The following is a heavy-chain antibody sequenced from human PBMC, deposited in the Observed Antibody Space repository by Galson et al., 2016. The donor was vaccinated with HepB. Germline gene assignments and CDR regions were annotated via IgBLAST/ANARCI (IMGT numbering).Heavy chain of an antibody. CDR2: INQDGSDK. V-gene: IGHV3-7*03. CDR1: GFTFSSFW. D-gene: IGHD6-13*01. CDR3: ASDRRYSSWSF. J-gene: IGHJ4*02. Sequence: SRRLSCAASGFTFSSFWMSWVRQTPGKGLEWVATINQDGSDKYYVDSVKGRFTISRDNAKNSLYLQMNSLRAGDTAVYYCASDRRYSSWSFWGQGTLVTVSS.